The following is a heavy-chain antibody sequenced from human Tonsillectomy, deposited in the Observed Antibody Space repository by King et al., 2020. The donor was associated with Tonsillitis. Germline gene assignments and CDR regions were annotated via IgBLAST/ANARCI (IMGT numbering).Heavy chain of an antibody. V-gene: IGHV3-30*02. CDR3: AKDAQIYDFWCGYYQTGGYYFDY. CDR1: GFTFSSYG. CDR2: IRYDGSNK. D-gene: IGHD3-3*01. J-gene: IGHJ4*02. Sequence: QLVQSGGGVVQPGGSLRLSCAASGFTFSSYGMHWVRQAPGKGLEWVAFIRYDGSNKYYADSVKGRFTIYRDNSKNTLYLQMNSLRAEETGVYYCAKDAQIYDFWCGYYQTGGYYFDYWGRGTLVTVSS.